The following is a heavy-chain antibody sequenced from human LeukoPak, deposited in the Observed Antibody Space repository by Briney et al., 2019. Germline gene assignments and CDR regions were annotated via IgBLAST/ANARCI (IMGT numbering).Heavy chain of an antibody. J-gene: IGHJ4*02. D-gene: IGHD3-22*01. V-gene: IGHV3-74*01. CDR2: INSDGSSI. CDR3: ARVPVVVEDFDY. Sequence: GGSLRFSCAASGFTFSSYWMHWVRQAPGKGLVWVSDINSDGSSIRYADSVKGRFTISRDNAKNTLYLQMNSLRAEDTAVYCCARVPVVVEDFDYWGQGTLVTVSS. CDR1: GFTFSSYW.